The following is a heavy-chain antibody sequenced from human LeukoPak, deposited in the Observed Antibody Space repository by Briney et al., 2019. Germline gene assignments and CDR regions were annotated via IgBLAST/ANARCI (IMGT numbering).Heavy chain of an antibody. CDR1: GFTFSTYA. V-gene: IGHV3-74*01. CDR2: INSDGSII. D-gene: IGHD2-15*01. J-gene: IGHJ4*02. CDR3: VIGYCSGGSCHTGGY. Sequence: GGSLRLSCSASGFTFSTYALHWVRQAPGKGLVWVSHINSDGSIISYADSVKGRFTISRDNAKNTLYLQMNSLRAEDTAVYYCVIGYCSGGSCHTGGYWGQGTLVTVSS.